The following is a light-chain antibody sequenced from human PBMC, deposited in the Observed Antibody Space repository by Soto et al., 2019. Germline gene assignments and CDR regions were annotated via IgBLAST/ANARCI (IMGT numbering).Light chain of an antibody. CDR1: SSNIGAGYD. J-gene: IGLJ1*01. CDR2: GNS. Sequence: QSVLTQPPSVSGAPGQRVTISCTGSSSNIGAGYDVHWYQQLPGTAPKLLICGNSNRPSGVPDRFSGSKSGTSASLAITGLQAEDEADYYCQSYDSSLSGRYVFGTGTKLTVL. CDR3: QSYDSSLSGRYV. V-gene: IGLV1-40*01.